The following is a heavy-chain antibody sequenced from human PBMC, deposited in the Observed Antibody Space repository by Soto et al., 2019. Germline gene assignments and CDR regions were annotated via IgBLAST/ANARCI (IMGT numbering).Heavy chain of an antibody. V-gene: IGHV5-51*01. J-gene: IGHJ5*02. CDR3: ARILLNEGIEARRGGKWFDP. Sequence: GESLKISCKGSGYSFTSYWIGWVRQMPGKGLEWMGIIYPGDSDTRYSPSFQGQVTISADKSISTAYLQWSSLKASDTAMYYCARILLNEGIEARRGGKWFDPWGQGTLVTVSS. CDR2: IYPGDSDT. D-gene: IGHD6-6*01. CDR1: GYSFTSYW.